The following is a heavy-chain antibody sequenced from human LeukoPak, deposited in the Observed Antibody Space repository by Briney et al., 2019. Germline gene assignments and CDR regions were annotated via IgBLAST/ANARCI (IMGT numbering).Heavy chain of an antibody. V-gene: IGHV1-2*02. CDR3: ARDGYCSSTSCYRDHDY. CDR1: GYTFTGYY. CDR2: INPSSGGT. Sequence: ASVKVSCKASGYTFTGYYMHWVRQAPGQGLEWMGWINPSSGGTNYAQKFQGRVTMTRDTSISTAYMELSRLRSDDTAVYYCARDGYCSSTSCYRDHDYWGQGTLVTVSS. D-gene: IGHD2-2*02. J-gene: IGHJ4*02.